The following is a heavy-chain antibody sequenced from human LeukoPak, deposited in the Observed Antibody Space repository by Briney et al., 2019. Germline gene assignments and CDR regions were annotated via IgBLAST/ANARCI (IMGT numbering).Heavy chain of an antibody. V-gene: IGHV3-66*01. CDR3: ARMGAYYYDSSAHFDI. CDR1: GFTFSSYS. J-gene: IGHJ3*02. Sequence: PGGSLRLSCAASGFTFSSYSMSWVRQASGKGLEWVSVIYSGGSTYYADSVKGRFTISRDNSKNTLYLQMNSLRAEDTAVYYCARMGAYYYDSSAHFDIWGQGTMVTVSS. CDR2: IYSGGST. D-gene: IGHD3-22*01.